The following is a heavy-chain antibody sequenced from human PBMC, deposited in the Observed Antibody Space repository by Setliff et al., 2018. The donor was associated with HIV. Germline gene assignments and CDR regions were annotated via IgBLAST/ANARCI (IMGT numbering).Heavy chain of an antibody. D-gene: IGHD1-26*01. CDR1: GFTFGSYD. Sequence: PGGSLRLSCAASGFTFGSYDMDWVRQAPGKGLEWVATIKKDGREKYYVDSVKGRFTISRDNARTSLYLEMSSLRVEDTAVYFCASMWKVGAWGRGTLVTVSS. J-gene: IGHJ5*02. V-gene: IGHV3-7*03. CDR2: IKKDGREK. CDR3: ASMWKVGA.